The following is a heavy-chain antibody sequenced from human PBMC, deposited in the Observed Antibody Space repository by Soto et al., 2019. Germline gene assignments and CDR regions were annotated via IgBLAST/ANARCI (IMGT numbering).Heavy chain of an antibody. CDR3: ARESGENWTSEAH. J-gene: IGHJ1*01. V-gene: IGHV4-4*07. CDR1: GAYISDFS. CDR2: ITVNGNT. D-gene: IGHD1-1*01. Sequence: QVQQLQSGPGLVKPWDTLSLTCTVSGAYISDFSWRWIRQPAGKGLGWIGRITVNGNTQYNPSVRSRVSMSVDTDRNQYYLNLQSATAADTALYYCARESGENWTSEAHWGQGTLVTVSS.